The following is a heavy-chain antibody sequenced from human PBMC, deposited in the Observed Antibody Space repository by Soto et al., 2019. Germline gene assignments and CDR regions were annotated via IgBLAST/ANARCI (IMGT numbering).Heavy chain of an antibody. Sequence: QLQESGPGLVKPSETLSLTCTVSGGSIISSSYYWGWIRQPPGKGLEWIGSIYYTGSTHDNPSLKSRVTISVDTSKNQFSLNLNSVTAADTAVYYCARHGSGGVVDPWGQGTLVTISS. V-gene: IGHV4-39*01. CDR2: IYYTGST. CDR3: ARHGSGGVVDP. CDR1: GGSIISSSYY. D-gene: IGHD2-8*02. J-gene: IGHJ5*02.